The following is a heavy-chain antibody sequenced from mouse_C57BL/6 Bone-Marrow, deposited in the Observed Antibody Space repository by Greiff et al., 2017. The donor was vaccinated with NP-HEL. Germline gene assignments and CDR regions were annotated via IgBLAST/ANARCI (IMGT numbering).Heavy chain of an antibody. Sequence: VKLLESGPELVKPGASVKISCKASGYAFSSSWMNWVKQRPGKGLEWIGRIYPGDGDTNYNGKFKGKATLTADKSSSTAYMQLSSLTSEDSAVYFCALTGPYWGQGTTLTVSS. CDR3: ALTGPY. CDR2: IYPGDGDT. J-gene: IGHJ2*01. V-gene: IGHV1-82*01. D-gene: IGHD4-1*01. CDR1: GYAFSSSW.